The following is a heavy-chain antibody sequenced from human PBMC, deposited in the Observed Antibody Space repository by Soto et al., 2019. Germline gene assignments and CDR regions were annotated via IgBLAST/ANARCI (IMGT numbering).Heavy chain of an antibody. V-gene: IGHV3-72*01. D-gene: IGHD1-26*01. CDR3: VRLDGSYYPDN. Sequence: EVQLVESGGGLVQPGGSLRLSCAASGFTFSDHYMDWVRQAPGKGLEWVGRAGNKAHSFTTEYAASVKGRFTISRDDSKNSLYLQMNSLKTEDTAVYYCVRLDGSYYPDNWGQGTLVTVSS. CDR1: GFTFSDHY. CDR2: AGNKAHSFTT. J-gene: IGHJ4*02.